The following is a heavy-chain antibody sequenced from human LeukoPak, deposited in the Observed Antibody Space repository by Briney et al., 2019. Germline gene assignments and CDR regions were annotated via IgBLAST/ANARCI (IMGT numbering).Heavy chain of an antibody. CDR2: MNQDGSEK. CDR3: ARVSGSSGLKY. V-gene: IGHV3-7*01. Sequence: GGSLRLSCTASGFTFSTYWMSWVRQAPGKGLEWVANMNQDGSEKYYVDSVKGRFPISRDNANNSLYLQMNSLRAGDTAVYYCARVSGSSGLKYWGQGTLATVSS. D-gene: IGHD3-22*01. J-gene: IGHJ4*02. CDR1: GFTFSTYW.